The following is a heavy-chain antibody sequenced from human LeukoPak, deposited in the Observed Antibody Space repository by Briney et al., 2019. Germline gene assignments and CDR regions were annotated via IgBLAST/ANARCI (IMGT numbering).Heavy chain of an antibody. CDR2: ISYDGSNK. V-gene: IGHV3-30*03. CDR3: ATNRWFDP. D-gene: IGHD2-8*01. Sequence: GGSLRLSCAASGFTFSSYAMSWVRQAPGKGLEWVAVISYDGSNKYYADSVKGRFTISRDNSKNTLYLQMNSLRAGDTAVYYCATNRWFDPWGQGTLVTVSS. J-gene: IGHJ5*02. CDR1: GFTFSSYA.